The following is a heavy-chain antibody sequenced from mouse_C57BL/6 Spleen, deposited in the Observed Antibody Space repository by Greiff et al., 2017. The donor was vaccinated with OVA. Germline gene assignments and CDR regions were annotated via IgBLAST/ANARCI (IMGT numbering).Heavy chain of an antibody. CDR3: ARSGSKVYCDY. CDR1: GYTFTDYY. Sequence: EVQLQQSGPELVKPGASVKISCKASGYTFTDYYMNWVKQSHGKSLEWIGDINPNNGGTSYNQKFKGKATLTVDKSSSTAYMELRSLTSEDSAVYYCARSGSKVYCDYWGQGTTLTVSS. V-gene: IGHV1-26*01. D-gene: IGHD1-3*01. CDR2: INPNNGGT. J-gene: IGHJ2*01.